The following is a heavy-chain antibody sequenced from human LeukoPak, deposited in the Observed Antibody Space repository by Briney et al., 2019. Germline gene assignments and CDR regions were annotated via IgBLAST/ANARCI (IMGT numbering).Heavy chain of an antibody. V-gene: IGHV4-59*01. Sequence: SETLSLTCTVSGGSISSYYWSWIRQPPGKGLEWIGYIYYSGSTNYNPSLKSRVTISVDTSKNQFSLKLSSVTAADTAVYYCAREVTMVRGEPLSCVDVWGQGTTVTVSS. CDR3: AREVTMVRGEPLSCVDV. CDR2: IYYSGST. J-gene: IGHJ6*02. D-gene: IGHD3-10*01. CDR1: GGSISSYY.